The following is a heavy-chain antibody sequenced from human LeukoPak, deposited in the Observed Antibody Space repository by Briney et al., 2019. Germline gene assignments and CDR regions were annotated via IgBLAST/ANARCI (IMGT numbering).Heavy chain of an antibody. CDR1: GFTVSNNY. Sequence: GGSLRLSCAASGFTVSNNYMSWVRQAPGKGLQWVSVIYGGGSTYYADSVKGRFTISRDNSKNTLYLQMNSLGAEDTAVYYCARDFVAWDYYYGMDVWGQGTTVTVSS. J-gene: IGHJ6*02. CDR3: ARDFVAWDYYYGMDV. D-gene: IGHD5-12*01. CDR2: IYGGGST. V-gene: IGHV3-53*01.